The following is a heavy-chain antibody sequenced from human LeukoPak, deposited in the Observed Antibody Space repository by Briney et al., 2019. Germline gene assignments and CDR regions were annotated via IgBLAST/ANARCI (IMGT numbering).Heavy chain of an antibody. CDR1: GFTFGDYA. CDR2: IRSKAYGGTT. D-gene: IGHD4-17*01. Sequence: GGSLRLSCTASGFTFGDYAMSWVRQAPGKGLEWVGFIRSKAYGGTTEYAASVKGRFTISRDDSKSIAYLRMNSLKTEDTAVYYCTRNDYGDFQFDYGMDVWGQGTTVTVSS. CDR3: TRNDYGDFQFDYGMDV. V-gene: IGHV3-49*04. J-gene: IGHJ6*02.